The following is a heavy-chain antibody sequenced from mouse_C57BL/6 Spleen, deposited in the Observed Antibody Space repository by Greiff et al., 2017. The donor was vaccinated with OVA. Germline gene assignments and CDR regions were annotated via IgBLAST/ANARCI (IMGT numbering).Heavy chain of an antibody. CDR1: GYTFTSYW. Sequence: VQLQQPGAELVRPGTSVKLSCKASGYTFTSYWMHWVKQRPGQGLEWIGVIDPSDSYTNYNQKFKGKATLTVDTSSSTAYMQLSSLTSEDSAVYYCARSGGSLLYWYFDVRGTGTTVTVSS. V-gene: IGHV1-59*01. CDR3: ARSGGSLLYWYFDV. CDR2: IDPSDSYT. D-gene: IGHD1-1*01. J-gene: IGHJ1*03.